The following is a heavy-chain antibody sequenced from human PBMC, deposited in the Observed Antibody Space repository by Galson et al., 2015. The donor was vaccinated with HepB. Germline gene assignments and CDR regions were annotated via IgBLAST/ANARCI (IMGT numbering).Heavy chain of an antibody. CDR1: GYTFTSYG. V-gene: IGHV1-18*01. D-gene: IGHD2-2*01. Sequence: SVKVSCKASGYTFTSYGISWVRQAPGQGLEWMGWISAYNGNTNYAQKLQGRVTMTTDTSTSTAYMELRSLRSDDTAVYYCARVVPAAIAYYYYYYMDVWGKGTTVTGSS. J-gene: IGHJ6*03. CDR3: ARVVPAAIAYYYYYYMDV. CDR2: ISAYNGNT.